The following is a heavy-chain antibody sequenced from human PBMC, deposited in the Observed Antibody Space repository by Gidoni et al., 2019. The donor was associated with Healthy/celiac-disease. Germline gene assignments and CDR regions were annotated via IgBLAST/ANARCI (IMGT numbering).Heavy chain of an antibody. Sequence: QVQLQESGPGLVKPSETLSLTCAVSGYSISSGYYWGWLRQPPGKGLEWIGSIYHSGSTYNNPSLKSRVTISVDTSKNQFSLKLSSVTAADTAVYYCARVAYSSGWYSWFDPWGQGTLVTVSS. D-gene: IGHD6-19*01. V-gene: IGHV4-38-2*01. CDR3: ARVAYSSGWYSWFDP. J-gene: IGHJ5*02. CDR1: GYSISSGYY. CDR2: IYHSGST.